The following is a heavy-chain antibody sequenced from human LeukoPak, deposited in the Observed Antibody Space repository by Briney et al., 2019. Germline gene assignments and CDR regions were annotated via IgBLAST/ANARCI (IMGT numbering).Heavy chain of an antibody. V-gene: IGHV3-30*14. CDR2: ISYDESNK. Sequence: GGSLRLSCAASGFTFSSYAMHWVRQAPGKGLEWVAVISYDESNKYYTDSVKGRFTISRDNSKNTLYLQMNSLRAEDTAVYYCARDLNGDPSFDYWGQGTLVTVSS. CDR1: GFTFSSYA. CDR3: ARDLNGDPSFDY. J-gene: IGHJ4*02. D-gene: IGHD4-17*01.